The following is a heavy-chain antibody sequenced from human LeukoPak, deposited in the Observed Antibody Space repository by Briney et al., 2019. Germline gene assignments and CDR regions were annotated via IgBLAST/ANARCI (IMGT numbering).Heavy chain of an antibody. V-gene: IGHV3-53*01. CDR1: GFIVSSNY. CDR3: AKAIARHRDLDAFDI. Sequence: GGFLRLSCAASGFIVSSNYMSWVRQAPGKGLEWVSVIYSGGSTYYADSVRGRFTISKDNSKNTLFLQMDNLRAEDTALYYCAKAIARHRDLDAFDIWGQGTLVSVSS. CDR2: IYSGGST. D-gene: IGHD2-21*01. J-gene: IGHJ3*02.